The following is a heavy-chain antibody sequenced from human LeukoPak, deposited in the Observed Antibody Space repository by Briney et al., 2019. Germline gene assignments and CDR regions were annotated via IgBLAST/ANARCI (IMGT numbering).Heavy chain of an antibody. Sequence: SETLSLTCTVSGGSISSYYWSWIRQPPGKGLEWIGYIYYSGSTNYNPSLKSRVTISVDTSKNQFSLKLSSVAAADTAVYYCAREGPEYYFDYWGQGTLVTVSS. CDR3: AREGPEYYFDY. V-gene: IGHV4-59*01. CDR1: GGSISSYY. J-gene: IGHJ4*02. CDR2: IYYSGST.